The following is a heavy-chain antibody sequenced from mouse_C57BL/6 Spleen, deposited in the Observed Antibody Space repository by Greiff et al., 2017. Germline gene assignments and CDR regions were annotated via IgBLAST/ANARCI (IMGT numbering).Heavy chain of an antibody. Sequence: VQLQQPGAELVRPGSSVKLSCKASGYTFTSYWMHWVKQRPIQGLEWIGNIDPSDSETHYNQKFKDKATLTVDKSSSTAYMQLSSLTSEDSAVYYCARGYYDSYAMDYWGQGTSVTVSS. CDR2: IDPSDSET. CDR3: ARGYYDSYAMDY. CDR1: GYTFTSYW. V-gene: IGHV1-52*01. J-gene: IGHJ4*01. D-gene: IGHD2-1*01.